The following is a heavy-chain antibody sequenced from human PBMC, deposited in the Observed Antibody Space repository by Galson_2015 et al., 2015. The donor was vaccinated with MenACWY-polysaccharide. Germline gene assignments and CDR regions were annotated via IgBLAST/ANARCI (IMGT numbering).Heavy chain of an antibody. CDR2: TYYRSQRYS. D-gene: IGHD5-18*01. V-gene: IGHV6-1*01. CDR1: GDSVSSDSGS. J-gene: IGHJ4*02. CDR3: ARIQSGASSHFDY. Sequence: CAISGDSVSSDSGSWHWVRQSPPSGLEWLGWTYYRSQRYSYYRASVKCRITINPDTSKNQVSLQRNSVTPEDTAVYYCARIQSGASSHFDYWGQGTLVTASS.